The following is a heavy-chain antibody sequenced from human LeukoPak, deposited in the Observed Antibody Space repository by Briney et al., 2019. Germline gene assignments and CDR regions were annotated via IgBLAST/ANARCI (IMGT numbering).Heavy chain of an antibody. Sequence: PGGSLRLSCAASGFTVSSNYMSWVRQAPGKGLESVSVIYSGGSTYYADSVKGRFTISRDNSKNTLYLQMNSLRAEDTAVYYCARDNRHDAFDIWGQGTMVTVSS. J-gene: IGHJ3*02. V-gene: IGHV3-53*01. CDR1: GFTVSSNY. CDR3: ARDNRHDAFDI. CDR2: IYSGGST.